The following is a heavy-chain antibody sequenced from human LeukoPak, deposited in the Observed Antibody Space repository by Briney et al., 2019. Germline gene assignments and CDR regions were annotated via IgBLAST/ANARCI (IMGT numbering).Heavy chain of an antibody. J-gene: IGHJ4*02. CDR3: ARGARWAYYFDY. D-gene: IGHD4-23*01. CDR1: GFTFSSYS. V-gene: IGHV3-30*03. Sequence: GGSLRLSCAASGFTFSSYSMNWVRQAPGKGLEWVAVISYDGSNKYYADSVKGRFTISRDNANNSVFLQMNNLRAEDSAIYYCARGARWAYYFDYWGQGSLVTVSS. CDR2: ISYDGSNK.